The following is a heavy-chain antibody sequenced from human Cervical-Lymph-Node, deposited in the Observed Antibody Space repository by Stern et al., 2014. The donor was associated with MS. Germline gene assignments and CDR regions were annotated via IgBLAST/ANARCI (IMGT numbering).Heavy chain of an antibody. CDR1: GYSFTSYW. D-gene: IGHD6-19*01. CDR2: IYPGDSDT. CDR3: ARHCAKREQCAFDY. V-gene: IGHV5-51*01. J-gene: IGHJ4*02. Sequence: EMQLVESGAEVKKPGESLKISCKGSGYSFTSYWIAWVGQMPGKGLERMGLIYPGDSDTRYSPSFQGQVTISADKSISTAYLQWSSLKASDTAMYYCARHCAKREQCAFDYWGQGTLVTVSS.